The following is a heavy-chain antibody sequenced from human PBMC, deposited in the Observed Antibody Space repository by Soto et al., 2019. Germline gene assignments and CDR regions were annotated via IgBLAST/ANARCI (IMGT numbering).Heavy chain of an antibody. J-gene: IGHJ5*02. V-gene: IGHV1-8*01. CDR2: MNPNSGNT. CDR1: GYTFTSYD. D-gene: IGHD3-16*02. Sequence: ASVKVSCKASGYTFTSYDINWVRQATGQGLEWMGWMNPNSGNTGYAQKFQGRVTMTRNTSISTAYMELSSLRSEDTAVYYCARVNYDYIWGSYRYGPHWFDPWGQGTLVTVSS. CDR3: ARVNYDYIWGSYRYGPHWFDP.